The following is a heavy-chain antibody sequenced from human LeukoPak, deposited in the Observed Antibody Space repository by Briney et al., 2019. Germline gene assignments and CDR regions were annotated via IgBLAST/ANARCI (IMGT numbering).Heavy chain of an antibody. V-gene: IGHV4-59*08. CDR2: IYYSGST. J-gene: IGHJ5*02. Sequence: SETLSLTCTVSGGSISSYYWSWIRQPPGKGLEWIGYIYYSGSTNYNPSLKSRVTISVDTSKNQFSLKLSSVTAADTAVYYCARQKVRGRFDPWGQGTLVTVSS. CDR1: GGSISSYY. CDR3: ARQKVRGRFDP. D-gene: IGHD3-10*01.